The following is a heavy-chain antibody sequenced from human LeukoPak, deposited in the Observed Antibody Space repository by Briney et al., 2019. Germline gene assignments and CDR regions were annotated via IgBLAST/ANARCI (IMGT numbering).Heavy chain of an antibody. D-gene: IGHD3-10*01. Sequence: GALRLSCAASGFTFSNSNLDWVRQASGEGLEWVSYISGIGSSTTTIYYADSVKGRFTISRDNAQNSLYLQMNSLRAEDTAVYYCARISGTAPRYWGQGTLVTVSS. V-gene: IGHV3-48*01. CDR3: ARISGTAPRY. J-gene: IGHJ4*02. CDR1: GFTFSNSN. CDR2: ISGIGSSTTTI.